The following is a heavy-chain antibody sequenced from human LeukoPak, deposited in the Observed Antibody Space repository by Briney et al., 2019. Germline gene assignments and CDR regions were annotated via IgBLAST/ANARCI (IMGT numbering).Heavy chain of an antibody. V-gene: IGHV4-39*07. D-gene: IGHD3-3*01. J-gene: IGHJ6*03. CDR1: GGSISSSSYY. CDR3: ARGVGITIFGVVISDTHTHMDV. CDR2: IYYSGST. Sequence: SETLSLTCTVSGGSISSSSYYWGWIRQPPGKGLEWIGSIYYSGSTYYSPSLKSRVTISVDTSKNQFSLKLSSVTAADTAVYYCARGVGITIFGVVISDTHTHMDVWGKGTTVAVS.